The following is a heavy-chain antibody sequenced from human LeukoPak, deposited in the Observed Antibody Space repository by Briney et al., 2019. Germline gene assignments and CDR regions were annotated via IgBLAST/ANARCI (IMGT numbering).Heavy chain of an antibody. D-gene: IGHD4-23*01. Sequence: PSETLSLTCAVYGGSFSGYYWSWIRQPPGKGPEWIGSIYYSGSTYYNPSLKSRVTISVDTSKNQFSLKLSSVTAADTAVYYCARQVRGYGGNSGYYFDYWGQGTLVTVSS. J-gene: IGHJ4*02. V-gene: IGHV4-34*01. CDR1: GGSFSGYY. CDR2: IYYSGST. CDR3: ARQVRGYGGNSGYYFDY.